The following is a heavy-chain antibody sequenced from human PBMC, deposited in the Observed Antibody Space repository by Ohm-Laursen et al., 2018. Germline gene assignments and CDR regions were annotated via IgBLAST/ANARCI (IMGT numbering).Heavy chain of an antibody. CDR1: GFTFGDYA. CDR2: IRSKGYGGTT. J-gene: IGHJ6*02. Sequence: SLRLSCAASGFTFGDYAMSWFRQAPGKGLEWVGFIRSKGYGGTTEYAASVKGRFTISRDDSKSIAYLQMNSLKTEDTAVYYCTRQWLGTYYYYGVDVWGQGTTVTVS. D-gene: IGHD6-19*01. CDR3: TRQWLGTYYYYGVDV. V-gene: IGHV3-49*03.